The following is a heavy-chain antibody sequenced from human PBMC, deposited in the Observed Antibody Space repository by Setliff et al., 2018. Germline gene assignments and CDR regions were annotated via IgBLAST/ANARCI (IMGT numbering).Heavy chain of an antibody. Sequence: SETLSLTCTVSGDSISNDTYYWSWIRQPAGKGLEWIGRVYTSGSTNYNPSLNSRVTISLDTSKNQFSLKLISVTAADTAVYYCARVAGSGYLDRCFDPWGQGTLVTRLL. CDR1: GDSISNDTYY. J-gene: IGHJ5*02. D-gene: IGHD3-22*01. V-gene: IGHV4-61*02. CDR3: ARVAGSGYLDRCFDP. CDR2: VYTSGST.